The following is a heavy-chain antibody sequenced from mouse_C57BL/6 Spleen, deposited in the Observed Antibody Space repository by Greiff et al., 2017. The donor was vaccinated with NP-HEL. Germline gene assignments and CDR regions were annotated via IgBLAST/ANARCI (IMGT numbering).Heavy chain of an antibody. CDR1: GYAFSSSW. D-gene: IGHD1-1*01. J-gene: IGHJ1*03. Sequence: QVQLQQSGPELVKPGASVKISCKASGYAFSSSWMNWVKQRPGKGLEWIGRIYPGDGDTNYNGKFKGKATLTADKSSSTAYMQLSSLTSEDSAVYCCARGRGSTVVATGWYFDVWGTGTTVTVSS. CDR2: IYPGDGDT. V-gene: IGHV1-82*01. CDR3: ARGRGSTVVATGWYFDV.